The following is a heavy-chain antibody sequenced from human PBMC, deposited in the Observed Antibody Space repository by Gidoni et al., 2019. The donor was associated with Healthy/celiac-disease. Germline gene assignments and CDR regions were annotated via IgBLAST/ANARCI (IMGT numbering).Heavy chain of an antibody. Sequence: QVQLVESGGGVVQPGRSLRLSCAASGFTFSSYGMHWVRQAPGKGLEWVAVISYDGSNKYYADSVKGRFTISRDNSKNTLYLQMNSLRAEDTAVYYCAKDLYYYDSSGYYMAPGYWGQGTLVTVSS. CDR3: AKDLYYYDSSGYYMAPGY. D-gene: IGHD3-22*01. CDR1: GFTFSSYG. J-gene: IGHJ4*02. V-gene: IGHV3-30*18. CDR2: ISYDGSNK.